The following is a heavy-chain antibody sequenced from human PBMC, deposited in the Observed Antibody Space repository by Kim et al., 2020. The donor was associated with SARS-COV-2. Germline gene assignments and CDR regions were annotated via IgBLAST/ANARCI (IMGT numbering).Heavy chain of an antibody. Sequence: GGSLRLSCAASGFTFSSYAMHWVRQAPGKGLEWVAVIWYDGSNKYYADSVKGRFTISRDNSKNTLYLQMNSLRAEDTAVYYCAKDGGYFDGDAFDIWGQG. J-gene: IGHJ3*02. D-gene: IGHD3-9*01. V-gene: IGHV3-33*06. CDR3: AKDGGYFDGDAFDI. CDR1: GFTFSSYA. CDR2: IWYDGSNK.